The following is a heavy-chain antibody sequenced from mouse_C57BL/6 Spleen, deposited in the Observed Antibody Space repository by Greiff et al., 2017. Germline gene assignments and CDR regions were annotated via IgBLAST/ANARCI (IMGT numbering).Heavy chain of an antibody. CDR1: GYSITSGYY. CDR2: ISYDGSN. D-gene: IGHD1-1*01. CDR3: ARERLYYYGSSWYFDV. J-gene: IGHJ1*03. V-gene: IGHV3-6*01. Sequence: EVQVVESGPGLVKPSQSLSLTCSVTGYSITSGYYWNWIRQFPGNKLEWMGYISYDGSNNYNPSLKNPISITRDTSKNQFFLKLNSVTTEDTATYCCARERLYYYGSSWYFDVWGTGTTVTVSS.